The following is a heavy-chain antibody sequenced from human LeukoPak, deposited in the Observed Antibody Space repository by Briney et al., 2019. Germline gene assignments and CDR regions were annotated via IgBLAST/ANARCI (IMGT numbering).Heavy chain of an antibody. Sequence: SETLSLTCTVSGGSISSGGYYWSWIRQHPGKGLEWIGYIYYSGSTYYNPSLKSRVTISVDTSKNQFSLKLSSVTAADTAVYYCARGRVLWFGELPHYFDYRGQGTLVTVSS. CDR3: ARGRVLWFGELPHYFDY. V-gene: IGHV4-31*03. CDR1: GGSISSGGYY. CDR2: IYYSGST. D-gene: IGHD3-10*01. J-gene: IGHJ4*02.